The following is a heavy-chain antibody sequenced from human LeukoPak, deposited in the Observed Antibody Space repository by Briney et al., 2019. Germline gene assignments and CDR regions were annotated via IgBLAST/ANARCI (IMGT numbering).Heavy chain of an antibody. D-gene: IGHD3-16*02. CDR2: INHSGST. Sequence: PSETLSLTCAISGGSITTYYWSWICQPPGKGLEWIGEINHSGSTNYNPSLKSRVTISVDTSKNQFSLKLSSVTAADTAVYYCAHVVTNYYYYMDVWGKGTTVTVSS. V-gene: IGHV4-34*01. CDR1: GGSITTYY. CDR3: AHVVTNYYYYMDV. J-gene: IGHJ6*03.